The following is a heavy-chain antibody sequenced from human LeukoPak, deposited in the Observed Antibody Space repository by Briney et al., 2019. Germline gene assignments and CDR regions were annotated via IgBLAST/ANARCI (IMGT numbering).Heavy chain of an antibody. CDR3: AKAGAVAHFQH. Sequence: PGGSLRLSCAASGFTFSSYAMSWVPQAPGKGLEWVSAISGSGGSTYYADSVKGRFTISRDNSKDTLYLQMNSLRAEDTAVYYCAKAGAVAHFQHWGQGTLVTVSS. D-gene: IGHD6-19*01. CDR1: GFTFSSYA. J-gene: IGHJ1*01. V-gene: IGHV3-23*01. CDR2: ISGSGGST.